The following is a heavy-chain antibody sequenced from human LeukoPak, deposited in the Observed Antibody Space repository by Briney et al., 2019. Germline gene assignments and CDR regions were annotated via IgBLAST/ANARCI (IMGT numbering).Heavy chain of an antibody. CDR3: ARRGIAVAGTPPYYYYYYMDV. J-gene: IGHJ6*03. CDR1: GYTFTSYD. CDR2: MNPNSGNT. Sequence: ASVKVSCKASGYTFTSYDINWVRQATGQGLEWMGWMNPNSGNTGYAQKFQGRVTTTRNTSISTAYMELSSLRSEDTAVYYCARRGIAVAGTPPYYYYYYMDVWGKGTTVTVSS. V-gene: IGHV1-8*03. D-gene: IGHD6-19*01.